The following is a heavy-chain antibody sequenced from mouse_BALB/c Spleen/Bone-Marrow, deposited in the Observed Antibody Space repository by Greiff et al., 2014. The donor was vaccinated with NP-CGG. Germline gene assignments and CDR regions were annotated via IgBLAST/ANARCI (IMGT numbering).Heavy chain of an antibody. V-gene: IGHV14-3*02. CDR3: ARYYYRTMDY. CDR1: GFNIKDTY. CDR2: IDPANGNT. J-gene: IGHJ4*01. Sequence: DVHLVESGAELVKPGASVKLSCTASGFNIKDTYMHWVKQRPEQGLEWIGRIDPANGNTKYDPKFQGRATVTADTSSSTAYLQLSCLTSEDTAVYYCARYYYRTMDYWGQGTSVTVSS. D-gene: IGHD1-1*01.